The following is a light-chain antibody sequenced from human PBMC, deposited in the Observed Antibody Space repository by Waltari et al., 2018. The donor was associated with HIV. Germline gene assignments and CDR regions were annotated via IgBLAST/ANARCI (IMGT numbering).Light chain of an antibody. CDR3: QAWDSSTLV. Sequence: SYELTQPPSVSVSPGQTASITCSGDKLGDKYACWYQQKPGQSPVLVIYQASKRPSGIPGRFAGSNSGNTATLTISGTQAMDEADYYCQAWDSSTLVFGGGTKLTVL. CDR1: KLGDKY. V-gene: IGLV3-1*01. J-gene: IGLJ2*01. CDR2: QAS.